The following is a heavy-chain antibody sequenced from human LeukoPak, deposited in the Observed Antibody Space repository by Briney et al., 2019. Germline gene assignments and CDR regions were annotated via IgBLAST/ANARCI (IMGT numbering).Heavy chain of an antibody. V-gene: IGHV4-59*08. D-gene: IGHD6-6*01. CDR1: GDSIRSNY. CDR2: IYYSGSA. Sequence: PSETLSLTCTVSGDSIRSNYWNWIRQPPGKGLEWIGSIYYSGSANYNPSLRTRVTISVDASRNQFSLNLSSVTAADTAVYYCARWSGSVTARNYYYYMDVWGEGTTVTVSS. J-gene: IGHJ6*03. CDR3: ARWSGSVTARNYYYYMDV.